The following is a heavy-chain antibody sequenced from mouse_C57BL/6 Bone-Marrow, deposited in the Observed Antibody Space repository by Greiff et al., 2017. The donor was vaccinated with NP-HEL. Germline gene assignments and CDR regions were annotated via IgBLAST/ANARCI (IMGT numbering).Heavy chain of an antibody. CDR2: IDPSDSYT. V-gene: IGHV1-59*01. CDR1: GYTFTSYW. D-gene: IGHD3-3*01. CDR3: AREGLLHYWYFDV. Sequence: VQLQQPGAELVRPGTSVKLSCKASGYTFTSYWMHWVKQRPGQGLEWIGVIDPSDSYTNYNQKFKGKATLTVDTSSSTAYMQLSSLTSEDSAVYYCAREGLLHYWYFDVWGTGTTVTVSS. J-gene: IGHJ1*03.